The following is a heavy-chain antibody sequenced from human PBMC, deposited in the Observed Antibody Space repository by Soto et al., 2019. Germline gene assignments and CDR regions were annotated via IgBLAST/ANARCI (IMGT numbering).Heavy chain of an antibody. Sequence: QVQLVQSGAEVKKPGSSVKVSCKASGGTFSSYAISWVRQAPGQGLEWMGGIIPIFGTANYAQKVQGRVTITAGKSTSTAYMELSSLRSEDAAVYYCASRIYEAAAGSYPTEFGFDIWGQGTMVTVSS. J-gene: IGHJ3*02. V-gene: IGHV1-69*06. CDR1: GGTFSSYA. CDR3: ASRIYEAAAGSYPTEFGFDI. CDR2: IIPIFGTA. D-gene: IGHD6-13*01.